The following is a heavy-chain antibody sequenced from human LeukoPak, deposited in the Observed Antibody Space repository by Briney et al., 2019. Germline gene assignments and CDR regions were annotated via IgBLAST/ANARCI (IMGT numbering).Heavy chain of an antibody. J-gene: IGHJ4*02. D-gene: IGHD6-13*01. CDR2: ISGSGGST. V-gene: IGHV3-23*01. CDR3: AKHIAAAGDY. Sequence: GGSLRLFCAASGFTFSSYAMSWVCQAPGKGLEWVSAISGSGGSTYYADSVKGRFTISRDNSKNTLYLQMNSLRAEDTAVYYCAKHIAAAGDYWGQGTLVTVSS. CDR1: GFTFSSYA.